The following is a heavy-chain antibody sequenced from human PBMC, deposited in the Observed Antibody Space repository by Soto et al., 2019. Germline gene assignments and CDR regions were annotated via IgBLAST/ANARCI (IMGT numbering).Heavy chain of an antibody. D-gene: IGHD2-21*02. V-gene: IGHV2-5*02. CDR3: VQSRCRGDCLQSYSSHSYYGLDV. Sequence: QITLKESGPTLVKPTQTLTLTCTFSGFSLSTTGVGVGWIRQPPGKALEWLALIYWDDDKRYNPSLNSRLTITKDTSKNQVVLAMTTKDPVDTATYYCVQSRCRGDCLQSYSSHSYYGLDVWGQGTTVTVSS. CDR2: IYWDDDK. J-gene: IGHJ6*02. CDR1: GFSLSTTGVG.